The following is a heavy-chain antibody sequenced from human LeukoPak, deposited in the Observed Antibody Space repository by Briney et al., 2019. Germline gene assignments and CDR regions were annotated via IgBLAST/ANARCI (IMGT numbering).Heavy chain of an antibody. CDR1: GGSFSGYY. D-gene: IGHD2-15*01. Sequence: PSETLSLTCAVYGGSFSGYYWSWIRQPPGKGLEWIGEINHSGSTNYNPSLKSRVTISVDTSKNQFSLKLSSVTAADTAVYYCARGAALGYCSGGSCRAYYFDYWGQGTLVTVSS. J-gene: IGHJ4*02. CDR3: ARGAALGYCSGGSCRAYYFDY. CDR2: INHSGST. V-gene: IGHV4-34*01.